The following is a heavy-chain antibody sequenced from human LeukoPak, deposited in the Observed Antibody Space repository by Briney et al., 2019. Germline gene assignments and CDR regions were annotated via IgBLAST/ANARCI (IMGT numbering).Heavy chain of an antibody. J-gene: IGHJ3*02. CDR1: GGSISSYY. Sequence: SETLSLTCTVSGGSISSYYWSWIRQPPGKGLEWTGYIYYSGSTNYNPSLKSRVTISVDTSKNQFSLKLSSVTAADTAVYYCASLFGSSGSDAFDIWGQGTMVTVSS. CDR3: ASLFGSSGSDAFDI. CDR2: IYYSGST. D-gene: IGHD3-22*01. V-gene: IGHV4-59*01.